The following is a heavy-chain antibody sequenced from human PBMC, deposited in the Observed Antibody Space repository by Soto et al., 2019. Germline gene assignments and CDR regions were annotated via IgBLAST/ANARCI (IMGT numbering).Heavy chain of an antibody. CDR1: GCPFSRYD. J-gene: IGHJ4*02. V-gene: IGHV1-8*01. CDR2: MNPNSGNT. Sequence: ASVKVSCKASGCPFSRYDFNWVRQAPGQGLEWMGWMNPNSGNTGYGQNFQGRVTMTRDTSISTAYMELSRLTSEDTAVYFCATTPPGNSEIEYWGQGTLVTVSS. CDR3: ATTPPGNSEIEY. D-gene: IGHD4-4*01.